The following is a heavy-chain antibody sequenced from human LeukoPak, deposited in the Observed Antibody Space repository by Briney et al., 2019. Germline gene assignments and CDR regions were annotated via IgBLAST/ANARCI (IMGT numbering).Heavy chain of an antibody. J-gene: IGHJ3*02. D-gene: IGHD7-27*01. CDR2: IYYSGST. V-gene: IGHV4-59*01. CDR3: ARQTGDPAFDI. CDR1: GGSISSYY. Sequence: PSETLSLTCTVSGGSISSYYWSWIRQPPGKGLEWIGYIYYSGSTNYNPSLKSRVTISVDTSKNQFSLKLSSVTAADTAVYYYARQTGDPAFDIWGQGTMVTVSS.